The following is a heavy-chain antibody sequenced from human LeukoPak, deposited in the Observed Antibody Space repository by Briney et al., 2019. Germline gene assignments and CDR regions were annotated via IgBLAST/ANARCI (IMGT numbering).Heavy chain of an antibody. D-gene: IGHD2-15*01. CDR1: GYTFTSYD. CDR3: ARAPRYCSGGSCYSFYYGMDV. J-gene: IGHJ6*02. CDR2: MNPNSGNT. Sequence: ASVKVSCKASGYTFTSYDINWVRQATGQGLEWMGWMNPNSGNTGYAQKFQGRVTMTRNTSISTAYLELSSLTSEDTAVYYCARAPRYCSGGSCYSFYYGMDVWGQGTTVTVSS. V-gene: IGHV1-8*01.